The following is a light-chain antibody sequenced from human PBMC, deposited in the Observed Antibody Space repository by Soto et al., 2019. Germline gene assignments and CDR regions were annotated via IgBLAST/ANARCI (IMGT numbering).Light chain of an antibody. CDR3: QQTFRTPHT. CDR1: QTISSY. V-gene: IGKV1-39*01. Sequence: DIQMTQSPASLSASVGDRVTITCRAGQTISSYLNWYQQKAGAAPKLLIYSASTLQSGVPSRFSGSGFGTDYTLTISSLQPADFAVYYCQQTFRTPHTFGQGTKLDIK. J-gene: IGKJ2*01. CDR2: SAS.